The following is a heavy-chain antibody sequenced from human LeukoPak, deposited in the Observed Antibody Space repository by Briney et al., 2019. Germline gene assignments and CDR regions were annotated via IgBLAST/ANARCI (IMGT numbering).Heavy chain of an antibody. D-gene: IGHD3-10*01. CDR1: GFTFGSYA. Sequence: GGSLRLSCAASGFTFGSYAMSWVRQAPGKGLEWVSAISGSGGSTYYADSVKGRFTISRDNSKNTLYLQMNSLRAEDTAVYYCAKTLLPWFGESTWGQGTLVTVSS. CDR3: AKTLLPWFGEST. J-gene: IGHJ4*02. CDR2: ISGSGGST. V-gene: IGHV3-23*01.